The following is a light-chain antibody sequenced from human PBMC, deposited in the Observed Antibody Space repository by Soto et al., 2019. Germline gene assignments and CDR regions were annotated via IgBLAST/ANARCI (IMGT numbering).Light chain of an antibody. CDR3: QQRSKWPPEVT. CDR2: DAS. CDR1: QSVSSSY. V-gene: IGKV3-11*01. J-gene: IGKJ5*01. Sequence: EILLTQSPATLSLSPGERATLSCRASQSVSSSYLAWYQQKPGQAPRLLIYDASNRATGISARFSGSGSGTDFTLTISSLEPEDFAVYYCQQRSKWPPEVTFGQGTRLEIK.